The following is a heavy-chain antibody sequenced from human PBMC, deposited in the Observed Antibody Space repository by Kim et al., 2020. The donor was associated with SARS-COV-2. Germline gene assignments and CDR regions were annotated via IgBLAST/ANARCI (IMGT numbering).Heavy chain of an antibody. CDR1: GFTFSSYW. CDR3: ARGGTGNTYGYGDY. CDR2: ISTDGITT. V-gene: IGHV3-74*01. Sequence: GGSLRLSCGASGFTFSSYWMHWVRQVPGKGLVWVSRISTDGITTDYADSVKGRFTISRDNAKNTLSLQMNSLTVEYTAVYYCARGGTGNTYGYGDYWGQGTLVTVSS. D-gene: IGHD5-18*01. J-gene: IGHJ4*02.